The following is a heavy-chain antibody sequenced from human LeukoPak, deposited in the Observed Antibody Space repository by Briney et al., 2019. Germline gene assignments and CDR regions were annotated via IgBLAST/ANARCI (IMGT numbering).Heavy chain of an antibody. CDR1: GGTFSSYA. CDR2: IIPIFGTA. D-gene: IGHD4-17*01. CDR3: ARVGRLQYGDYVAFDY. Sequence: SVKVSCKASGGTFSSYAISWVRQAPGQGLEWMGGIIPIFGTANYAQKFQGRVTITADESTSTAYMELSSLRAEDTAVYYCARVGRLQYGDYVAFDYWGQGALVTVSS. V-gene: IGHV1-69*01. J-gene: IGHJ4*02.